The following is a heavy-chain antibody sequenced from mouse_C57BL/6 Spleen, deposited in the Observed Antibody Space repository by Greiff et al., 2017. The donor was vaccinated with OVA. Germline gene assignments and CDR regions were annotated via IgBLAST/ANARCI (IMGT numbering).Heavy chain of an antibody. D-gene: IGHD2-10*01. J-gene: IGHJ4*01. Sequence: QVQLKEAGPGLVQPSQSLSITCTVSGFALNSYGGNWVRQAPGKGLEGRGGIWRGGSTDYNAACMSRLSITKDNSKSQVFFKMNSLQADDTAIYYCASLLSYYYAMDYWGQGTSVTVSS. V-gene: IGHV2-5*01. CDR1: GFALNSYG. CDR3: ASLLSYYYAMDY. CDR2: IWRGGST.